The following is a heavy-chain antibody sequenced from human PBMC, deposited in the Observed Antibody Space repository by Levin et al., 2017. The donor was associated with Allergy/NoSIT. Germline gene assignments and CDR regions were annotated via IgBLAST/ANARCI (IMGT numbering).Heavy chain of an antibody. CDR3: ATVEGLFCSGVSCSYSFHY. Sequence: GSLRLSCAVSGGSISTDNWWSWIRQPPGKGLEWIGEIYRSGDTNYNPSLRSRVTMSVDKSKNHFSLKLSSVTAADTAVYYCATVEGLFCSGVSCSYSFHYWGQGALVTVSS. J-gene: IGHJ4*02. CDR2: IYRSGDT. CDR1: GGSISTDNW. V-gene: IGHV4-4*02. D-gene: IGHD3-9*01.